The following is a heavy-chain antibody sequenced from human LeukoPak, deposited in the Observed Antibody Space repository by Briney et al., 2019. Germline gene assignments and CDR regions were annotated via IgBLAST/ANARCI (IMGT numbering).Heavy chain of an antibody. V-gene: IGHV1-18*01. J-gene: IGHJ4*02. CDR1: GFTFTNFG. CDR3: ARVTYSTSGPLDY. D-gene: IGHD6-6*01. CDR2: ISAYNGNT. Sequence: ASGKGSCKASGFTFTNFGISWVGQAPGQGLEWMGWISAYNGNTNYAQKLQGRVTMTTDTSTSTAYMELRSLRSDDTAVYYCARVTYSTSGPLDYWGQGTLVTVSS.